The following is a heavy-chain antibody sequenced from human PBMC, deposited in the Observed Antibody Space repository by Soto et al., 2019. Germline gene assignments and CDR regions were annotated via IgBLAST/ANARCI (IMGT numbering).Heavy chain of an antibody. CDR2: ISAYNGNT. D-gene: IGHD2-21*01. CDR1: GYTFTSYG. CDR3: ARDQSYGGAFDY. V-gene: IGHV1-18*01. J-gene: IGHJ4*02. Sequence: QVQLVQSGAEVKKPGASVKVSCKASGYTFTSYGISWVRQAPGQGLEWMGWISAYNGNTNYAQKLQGRVTMTTDTATSTAYRELRSLRSDDTAVYDWARDQSYGGAFDYWGQGTLVTVSS.